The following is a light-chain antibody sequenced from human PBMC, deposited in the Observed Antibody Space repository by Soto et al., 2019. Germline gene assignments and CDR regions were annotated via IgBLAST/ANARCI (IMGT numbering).Light chain of an antibody. V-gene: IGKV1-39*01. Sequence: DIQMTQSPSSLSASVGDSVTITCRASQSINTYLNWYQQKPGKAPKLLIYSASNLQSGVPSRFSGSGAWTDFSLTISSLQPEDSATYYCQQTYSIPVTFGQGTKVEIK. CDR2: SAS. J-gene: IGKJ1*01. CDR3: QQTYSIPVT. CDR1: QSINTY.